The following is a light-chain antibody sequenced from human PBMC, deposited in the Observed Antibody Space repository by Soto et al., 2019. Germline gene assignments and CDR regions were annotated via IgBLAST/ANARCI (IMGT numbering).Light chain of an antibody. V-gene: IGLV4-69*01. J-gene: IGLJ3*02. Sequence: QLVLTQSPSASASLGASVKLTCTLSSGHSSYAIAWHQQQPEKGPQYLMKVNSDGSHSKGDGIPDRFSGSSSGAERYLTISSLQSEDEADYYCQTWGTGAGVFGGGTKLTVL. CDR2: VNSDGSH. CDR1: SGHSSYA. CDR3: QTWGTGAGV.